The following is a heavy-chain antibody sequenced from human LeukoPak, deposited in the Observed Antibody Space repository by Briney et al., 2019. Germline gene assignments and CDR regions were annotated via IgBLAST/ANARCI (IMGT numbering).Heavy chain of an antibody. D-gene: IGHD1-26*01. V-gene: IGHV1-69*06. CDR3: AAGSGSRSFDY. Sequence: ASVKVSCKASGGTFSSYAISWVRQAPGQGLEWMGGIIPIFGTANYAQKFQGRVTITADKSTSTVYMELSSLRSGDTAVYYCAAGSGSRSFDYWGQGTLVTVSS. CDR2: IIPIFGTA. CDR1: GGTFSSYA. J-gene: IGHJ4*02.